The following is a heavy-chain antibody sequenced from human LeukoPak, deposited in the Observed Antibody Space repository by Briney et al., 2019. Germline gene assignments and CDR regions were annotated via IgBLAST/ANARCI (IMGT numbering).Heavy chain of an antibody. CDR2: ISWNSGSI. D-gene: IGHD3-9*01. CDR1: GFTFDDYA. Sequence: GGSLRPSCAASGFTFDDYAMHWVRQAPGKGLEWVSGISWNSGSIGYADSVKGRFTISRDNAKNSLYLQMNSLRAEDTALYYCAKGENILTGSFDYWGQGTLVTVSS. J-gene: IGHJ4*02. V-gene: IGHV3-9*01. CDR3: AKGENILTGSFDY.